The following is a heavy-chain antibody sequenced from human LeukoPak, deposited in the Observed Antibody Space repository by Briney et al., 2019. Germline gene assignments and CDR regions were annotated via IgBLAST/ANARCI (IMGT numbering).Heavy chain of an antibody. CDR2: VNSDGSTT. Sequence: GGSLRLSCAASGXTFSRSWVHWVRQAPGKGLVWVSRVNSDGSTTRYADSVKGRFTISRDNAKNTLYLQMNSLRAEDTAVYYCARSTLGDAFDIWGQGTMVTVSS. CDR3: ARSTLGDAFDI. J-gene: IGHJ3*02. V-gene: IGHV3-74*01. D-gene: IGHD1-1*01. CDR1: GXTFSRSW.